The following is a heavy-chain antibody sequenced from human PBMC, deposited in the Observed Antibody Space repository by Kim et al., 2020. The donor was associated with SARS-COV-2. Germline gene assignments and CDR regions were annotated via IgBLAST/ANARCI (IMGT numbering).Heavy chain of an antibody. CDR2: IDGSGTGT. D-gene: IGHD2-15*01. J-gene: IGHJ4*02. CDR3: VRAKYDGNCFGY. Sequence: GGSLRLSCAASGFPFSTDWMYWVRQAPGKGLMWVSRIDGSGTGTSYADSVKGRFTISRDSAKDTLYLQMNSLRADDTAVYYCVRAKYDGNCFGYWGQGTLVTVSS. V-gene: IGHV3-74*01. CDR1: GFPFSTDW.